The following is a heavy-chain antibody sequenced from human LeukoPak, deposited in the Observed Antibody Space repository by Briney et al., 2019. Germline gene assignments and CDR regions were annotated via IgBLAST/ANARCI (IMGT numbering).Heavy chain of an antibody. V-gene: IGHV1-2*02. CDR1: GYTFTGYY. Sequence: GASVKVSCKASGYTFTGYYMHWVRQAPGQGLEWMGWINPNSGGTNYARKFQGRVTMTRDTSISTAYMELSRLRSDDTAVYYCARDHYYGSGSYYNFRYYFDYWGQGTLVTVSS. J-gene: IGHJ4*02. D-gene: IGHD3-10*01. CDR2: INPNSGGT. CDR3: ARDHYYGSGSYYNFRYYFDY.